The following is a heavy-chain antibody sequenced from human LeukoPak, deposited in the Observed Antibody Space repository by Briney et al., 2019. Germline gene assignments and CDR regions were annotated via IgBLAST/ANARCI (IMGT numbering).Heavy chain of an antibody. V-gene: IGHV3-74*01. D-gene: IGHD3-22*01. CDR2: IKSDGST. CDR3: ARAPSEIGGYYPEYFRH. Sequence: PGGSLRLSCAASGFTFSTYWMHWVRQAPGKGLVWVSRIKSDGSTNYAESVKGRFTISRDNAKNTVSLQMNSLRAEDTGVYYCARAPSEIGGYYPEYFRHWGQGTLLTVSS. CDR1: GFTFSTYW. J-gene: IGHJ1*01.